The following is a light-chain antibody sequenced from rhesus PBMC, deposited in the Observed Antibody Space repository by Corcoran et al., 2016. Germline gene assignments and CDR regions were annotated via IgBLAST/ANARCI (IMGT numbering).Light chain of an antibody. CDR2: AAS. V-gene: IGKV1-18*01. Sequence: DIQMTQSPSSLSASVGDKVTITCRASQGISSWLAWYQQNPGKAPKLLLYAASSLQSGVPSRFSGSGSGTDYTLTISSLQPEDVATYYCQQGYNTPHSFGQGTKVEIK. CDR1: QGISSW. CDR3: QQGYNTPHS. J-gene: IGKJ2*01.